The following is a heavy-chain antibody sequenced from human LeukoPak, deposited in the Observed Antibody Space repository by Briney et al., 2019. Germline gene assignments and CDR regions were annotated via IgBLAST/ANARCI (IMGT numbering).Heavy chain of an antibody. CDR2: IYYSGST. D-gene: IGHD3-10*01. Sequence: SETLSLTCTVSGGSISSYYWSWIRQPPGKGLEWIGYIYYSGSTNYNPSLKSRVTISVDTSKNQFSLKLSPVTAAGTAVYYCTRSRPITMVRGSAFDIWGQGTMVTVSS. CDR1: GGSISSYY. CDR3: TRSRPITMVRGSAFDI. V-gene: IGHV4-59*08. J-gene: IGHJ3*02.